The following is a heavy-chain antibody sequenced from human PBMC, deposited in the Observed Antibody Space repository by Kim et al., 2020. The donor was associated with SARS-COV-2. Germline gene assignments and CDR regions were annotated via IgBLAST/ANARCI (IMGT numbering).Heavy chain of an antibody. V-gene: IGHV3-30-3*01. D-gene: IGHD2-15*01. CDR2: ISYDGSNK. CDR1: GFTFSSCA. J-gene: IGHJ4*01. Sequence: GGSLRLSCAASGFTFSSCAIHWVRQAPGKGLEWVAVISYDGSNKNYAYSAKGRVTISRDNSKKTLYLQMNILRAEDTALDYCASDPGPRLPVATYSYF. CDR3: ASDPGPRLPVATYSYF.